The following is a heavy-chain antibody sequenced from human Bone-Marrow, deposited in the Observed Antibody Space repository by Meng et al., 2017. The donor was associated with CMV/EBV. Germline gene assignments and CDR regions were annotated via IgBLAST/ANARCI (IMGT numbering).Heavy chain of an antibody. CDR1: GGTFSSYT. J-gene: IGHJ6*02. Sequence: ASVKVSCKASGGTFSSYTISWVRQAPGQGLEWMGWISAYNGHTDYAPKVHGRVTMTTDTSTSTAYMELRSLRSDDTAVYYCARDRRTTVTTIFYYYYGMDVWGQGTTVTVSS. CDR2: ISAYNGHT. V-gene: IGHV1-18*01. CDR3: ARDRRTTVTTIFYYYYGMDV. D-gene: IGHD4-11*01.